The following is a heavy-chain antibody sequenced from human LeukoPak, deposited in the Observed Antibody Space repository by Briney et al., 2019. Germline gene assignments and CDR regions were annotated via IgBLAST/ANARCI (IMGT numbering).Heavy chain of an antibody. V-gene: IGHV4-34*01. CDR2: INHSGST. Sequence: SETLSLTCAVYGGSFSGYYWNWIRQPPGKGLEWIGEINHSGSTNYNPSLKSRVTISVDTSKNQFSLKLSSVTAADTAVYYCARGSMVRGTTDNYXXYXMDVWGQGTTVTVSS. J-gene: IGHJ6*02. D-gene: IGHD3-10*01. CDR3: ARGSMVRGTTDNYXXYXMDV. CDR1: GGSFSGYY.